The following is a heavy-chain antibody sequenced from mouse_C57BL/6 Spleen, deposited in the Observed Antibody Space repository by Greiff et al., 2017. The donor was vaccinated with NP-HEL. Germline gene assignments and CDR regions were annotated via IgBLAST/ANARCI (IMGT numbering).Heavy chain of an antibody. D-gene: IGHD2-4*01. J-gene: IGHJ3*01. CDR2: IRNKANGYTT. Sequence: DVMLVESGGGLVQPGGSLSLSCAASGFTFTDYYMSWVRQPPGKALEWLGFIRNKANGYTTEYSASVKGRFTISRDNSQSILYLQMNALRAEDSATYYCARSSYYDYGQAYWGQGTLVTVSA. CDR3: ARSSYYDYGQAY. CDR1: GFTFTDYY. V-gene: IGHV7-3*01.